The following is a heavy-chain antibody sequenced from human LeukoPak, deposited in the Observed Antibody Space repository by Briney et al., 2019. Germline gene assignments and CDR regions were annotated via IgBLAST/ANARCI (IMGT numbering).Heavy chain of an antibody. CDR1: GFTFSSHG. J-gene: IGHJ4*02. CDR3: AKESGLSGYSSGWYSTGLDY. CDR2: IRYDGSNK. D-gene: IGHD6-19*01. Sequence: GGSLRLSCAASGFTFSSHGMHWVRQAPGKGLEWVAFIRYDGSNKYYADSVKGRFTISRDNSKNTLYLQMNSLRAEDTAVYYCAKESGLSGYSSGWYSTGLDYWGQGTLVTVSS. V-gene: IGHV3-30*02.